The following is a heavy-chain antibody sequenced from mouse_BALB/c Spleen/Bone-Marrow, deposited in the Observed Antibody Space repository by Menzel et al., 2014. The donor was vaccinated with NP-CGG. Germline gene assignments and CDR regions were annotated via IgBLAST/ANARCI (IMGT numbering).Heavy chain of an antibody. V-gene: IGHV1-7*01. CDR3: ERSTGAMDY. Sequence: GQLQQSGAELAKPGASVKMSCKASGYTFTSYWMHWVKQRPGQGLEWIGYINPSTGYTEYSQKFKDKATLTADKSSSTAYMQLSSLTSEDSAVYYCERSTGAMDYWGQGTSVTVSS. CDR2: INPSTGYT. D-gene: IGHD3-2*01. CDR1: GYTFTSYW. J-gene: IGHJ4*01.